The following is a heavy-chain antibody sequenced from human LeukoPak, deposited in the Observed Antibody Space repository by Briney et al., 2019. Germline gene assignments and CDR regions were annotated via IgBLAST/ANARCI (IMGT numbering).Heavy chain of an antibody. CDR2: IRHDGSNK. CDR1: GFTFSSYG. D-gene: IGHD4-23*01. V-gene: IGHV3-30*02. J-gene: IGHJ4*02. Sequence: GGSLRLSCAASGFTFSSYGMHWVRQAPGKGLEWVAFIRHDGSNKYYADSVKGRFTISRDNSKNTLYLQMNSLRAEDTAVYYCASNPAGPTVASGDYWGQGTLVTVSS. CDR3: ASNPAGPTVASGDY.